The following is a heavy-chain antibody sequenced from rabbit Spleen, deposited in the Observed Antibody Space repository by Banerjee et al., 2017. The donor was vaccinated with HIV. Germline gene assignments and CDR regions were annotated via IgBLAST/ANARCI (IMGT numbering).Heavy chain of an antibody. V-gene: IGHV1S40*01. CDR1: GFSFSANYY. CDR3: ARGYSNGWDYYLDL. D-gene: IGHD4-1*01. Sequence: QSLEESGGDLVKPGASLTLTCTASGFSFSANYYMCWVRQAPGKGLEWIAYIFGGATGTTSYASWAQGRFTISKRSSTTVTLQMTSLTVADTATYFCARGYSNGWDYYLDLWGPGTLVTVS. J-gene: IGHJ4*01. CDR2: IFGGATGTT.